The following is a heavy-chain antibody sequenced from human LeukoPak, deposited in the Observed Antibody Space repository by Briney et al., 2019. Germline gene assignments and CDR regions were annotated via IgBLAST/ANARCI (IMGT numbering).Heavy chain of an antibody. Sequence: ASVTVSFTTSVYTFTFYYKHWVRHAPGQGLQWLGWINPNSGGTILPQQFRGRLTLTRDMSVSTAFLDLSGLTSDDTAVYYCATSSGSAVFPFDYWGQGTLVIVSS. CDR1: VYTFTFYY. J-gene: IGHJ4*02. CDR2: INPNSGGT. D-gene: IGHD6-25*01. V-gene: IGHV1-2*02. CDR3: ATSSGSAVFPFDY.